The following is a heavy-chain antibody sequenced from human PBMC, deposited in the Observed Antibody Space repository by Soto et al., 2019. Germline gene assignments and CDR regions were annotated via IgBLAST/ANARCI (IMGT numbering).Heavy chain of an antibody. J-gene: IGHJ6*02. Sequence: GGSLRLSCAASGFTFSDYYMSWIRQAPGKGLEWVSYISSSGSTIYYADSVKGQFTISRDNAKNSLYLQMNSLRAEDTAVYYCARSPAGDLSYYYCMDVCGQGTTVTVSS. CDR2: ISSSGSTI. CDR3: ARSPAGDLSYYYCMDV. V-gene: IGHV3-11*01. D-gene: IGHD3-16*01. CDR1: GFTFSDYY.